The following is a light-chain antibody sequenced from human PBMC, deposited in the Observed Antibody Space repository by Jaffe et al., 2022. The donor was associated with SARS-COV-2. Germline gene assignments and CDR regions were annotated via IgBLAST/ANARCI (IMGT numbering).Light chain of an antibody. Sequence: EIVMTQSPATLSVSPGERATLSCRASQSVSSNLAWYQQQPGQAPRLLIYGASIRATGIPARFSGSGSGTEFTLTISSLQSEDFAVYYCQQYNNWRITFGQGTRLEIK. CDR2: GAS. CDR1: QSVSSN. J-gene: IGKJ5*01. CDR3: QQYNNWRIT. V-gene: IGKV3-15*01.